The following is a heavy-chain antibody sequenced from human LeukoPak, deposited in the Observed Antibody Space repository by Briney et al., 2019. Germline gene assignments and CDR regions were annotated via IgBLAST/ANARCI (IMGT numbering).Heavy chain of an antibody. Sequence: GGSLRLSCAASGFSSSTSPMSWVRQPPGKGLEWVSAMNNGPGATFYRDSVRGRFTISRDDSKSTLYLQMNSLRAEDTGTYYCAKTHYDLLDVWGQGTTVTVSS. CDR2: MNNGPGAT. V-gene: IGHV3-23*01. CDR3: AKTHYDLLDV. CDR1: GFSSSTSP. D-gene: IGHD5-12*01. J-gene: IGHJ6*02.